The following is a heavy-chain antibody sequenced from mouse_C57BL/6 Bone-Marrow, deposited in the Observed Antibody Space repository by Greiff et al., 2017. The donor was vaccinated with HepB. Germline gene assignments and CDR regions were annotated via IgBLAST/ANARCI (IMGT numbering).Heavy chain of an antibody. D-gene: IGHD1-1*01. Sequence: EVKVVESGGGLVKPGGSLKLSCAASGFTFSDYGMHWVRQAPEKGLEWVAYISSGSSTIYYADTVKGRFTISRDNAKNTLFLQMTSLRSEDTAMYYCARPPYYYGSSAGYFDVWGTGTTVTVSS. CDR2: ISSGSSTI. V-gene: IGHV5-17*01. CDR3: ARPPYYYGSSAGYFDV. J-gene: IGHJ1*03. CDR1: GFTFSDYG.